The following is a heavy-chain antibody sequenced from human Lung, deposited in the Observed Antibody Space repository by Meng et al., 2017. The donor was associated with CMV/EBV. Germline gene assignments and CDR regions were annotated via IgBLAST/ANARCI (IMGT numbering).Heavy chain of an antibody. CDR1: GDNVSSNSAA. CDR3: ARDLNYYDSSGNYYVGWLDP. J-gene: IGHJ5*02. Sequence: SQTLSLTXAISGDNVSSNSAAWNWIRQSPSRGLEWLGRTYYRSKWYNDFAPSVKSRITFNPDTSKNQLSLHLTSVTPEDTAVYYCARDLNYYDSSGNYYVGWLDPWGQGPLVTVSS. D-gene: IGHD3-22*01. CDR2: TYYRSKWYN. V-gene: IGHV6-1*01.